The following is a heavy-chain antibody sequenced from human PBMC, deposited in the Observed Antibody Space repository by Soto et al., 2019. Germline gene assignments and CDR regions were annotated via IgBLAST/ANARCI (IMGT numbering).Heavy chain of an antibody. CDR3: TTPMVRGVIIPSWFDP. V-gene: IGHV3-15*01. J-gene: IGHJ5*02. CDR1: GFTFSNAW. Sequence: GGSLRLSCAASGFTFSNAWMSWVRQAPGKGLEWVGRIKSKTDGGTTDYAAPVKGRFTISRDDSKNTLYLQMNSLKTEDTAVYYCTTPMVRGVIIPSWFDPWGQGTLVTVSS. D-gene: IGHD3-10*01. CDR2: IKSKTDGGTT.